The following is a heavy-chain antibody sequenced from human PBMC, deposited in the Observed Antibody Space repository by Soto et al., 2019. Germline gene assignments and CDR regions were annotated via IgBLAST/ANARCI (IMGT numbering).Heavy chain of an antibody. CDR1: GDSVSSNSAA. CDR3: ATWAMDV. D-gene: IGHD1-26*01. V-gene: IGHV6-1*01. J-gene: IGHJ6*02. CDR2: TYYRSKWYN. Sequence: QVQLQQSGPGLVKPSQTLSLTCAISGDSVSSNSAAWHWIRQSPSRGLEWLGRTYYRSKWYNDYAVPVESRITINTDTSKNQFSLQLNSVTPDDTAIYYCATWAMDVWGQGTTVTVSS.